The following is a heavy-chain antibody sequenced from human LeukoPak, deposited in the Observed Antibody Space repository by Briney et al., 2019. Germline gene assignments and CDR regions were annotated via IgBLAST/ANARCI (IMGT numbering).Heavy chain of an antibody. CDR1: GYAFVGYY. D-gene: IGHD5-24*01. Sequence: ASVTVSCKASGYAFVGYYIHWVRQAPGQGLEWMGWMNPNSGGTHSAQKYQGRLTMTRDTSINTAYMELISLRSDDTAVYFCARFGEMATTYLDYWGQGTLVTVSS. J-gene: IGHJ4*02. CDR2: MNPNSGGT. CDR3: ARFGEMATTYLDY. V-gene: IGHV1-2*02.